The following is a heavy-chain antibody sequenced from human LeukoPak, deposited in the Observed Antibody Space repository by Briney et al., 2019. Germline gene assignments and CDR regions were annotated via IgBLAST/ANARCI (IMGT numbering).Heavy chain of an antibody. D-gene: IGHD1-26*01. CDR2: ISGSGGST. CDR1: GFTFSSDA. CDR3: AKSRGWRVGATGYFAY. V-gene: IGHV3-23*01. Sequence: PGGSLRLSCAASGFTFSSDAMSWVRQAPGKGLEWVSAISGSGGSTYYADSVKGRFTISRDNSKNTLYLQMNSLRAEDTAVYYCAKSRGWRVGATGYFAYWGQGPLVPVSS. J-gene: IGHJ4*02.